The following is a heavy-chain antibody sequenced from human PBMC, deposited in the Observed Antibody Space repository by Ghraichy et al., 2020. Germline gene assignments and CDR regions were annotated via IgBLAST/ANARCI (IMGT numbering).Heavy chain of an antibody. Sequence: GALSLTCTVSGASISSYYWNWVRQPPGKGLEWIGYIHYSGTTSYNSSLKSRVTMSADTSKNQFSLKLTSVTAADTALYYCAAIAPPGTGWGQGTLVTVSS. CDR2: IHYSGTT. D-gene: IGHD6-13*01. CDR3: AAIAPPGTG. V-gene: IGHV4-59*01. CDR1: GASISSYY. J-gene: IGHJ4*02.